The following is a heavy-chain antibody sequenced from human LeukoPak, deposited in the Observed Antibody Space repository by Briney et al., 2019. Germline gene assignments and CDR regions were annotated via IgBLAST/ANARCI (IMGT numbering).Heavy chain of an antibody. J-gene: IGHJ3*02. Sequence: SETLSLTCTVSGGYIATSSYYWSWIRQPAGKGLEWIGRIYTSGSTNYNPSLKSRVTMSVDTSKNQFSLKLSSVTAADTAVYYCAKDAFSYNGVYDAFDIWGQGTMVTVSS. CDR3: AKDAFSYNGVYDAFDI. V-gene: IGHV4-4*07. CDR2: IYTSGST. CDR1: GGYIATSSYY. D-gene: IGHD3-3*01.